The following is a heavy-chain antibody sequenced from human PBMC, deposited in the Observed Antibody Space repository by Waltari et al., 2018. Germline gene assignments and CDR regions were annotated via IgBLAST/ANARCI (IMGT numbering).Heavy chain of an antibody. Sequence: QVQLVQSGAEVKKPGASVKVSCKASGYTFTGYYMHWVRQAPGQGLEWRGRITPTSGGTNYAQKFQVRVTMTRDTSISTAYMELSRLRSDDMAVYYCAREWGWLRQNWFDPWGQGTLVTVSS. D-gene: IGHD5-12*01. CDR1: GYTFTGYY. CDR2: ITPTSGGT. J-gene: IGHJ5*02. V-gene: IGHV1-2*06. CDR3: AREWGWLRQNWFDP.